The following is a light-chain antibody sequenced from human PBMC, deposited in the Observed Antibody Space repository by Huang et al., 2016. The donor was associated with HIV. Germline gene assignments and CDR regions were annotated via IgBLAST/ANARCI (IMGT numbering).Light chain of an antibody. CDR2: SAS. CDR1: QNINTF. J-gene: IGKJ2*01. CDR3: QQTYRTPYT. V-gene: IGKV1-39*01. Sequence: DIQMTQSPSSLSTFVGDGVTITCRASQNINTFLHWYQEKPGKAPRLLIYSASSLEHGVPSRFSGSASGTEFTLTVSSVQPDDSATYYCQQTYRTPYTFGQGTKLDI.